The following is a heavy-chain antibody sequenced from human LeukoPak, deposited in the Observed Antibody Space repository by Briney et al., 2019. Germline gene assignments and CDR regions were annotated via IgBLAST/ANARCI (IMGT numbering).Heavy chain of an antibody. CDR1: GDTFTSYD. D-gene: IGHD6-13*01. CDR3: ARRYSSSRVRFDP. CDR2: MNPNSGNT. Sequence: ASVKVSCKASGDTFTSYDINWVRQATGQGLEWMGWMNPNSGNTGYAQKFQGRVTMTRNTSISTAYMELSSLRSEDTAVYYCARRYSSSRVRFDPWGQGTLVTVSS. V-gene: IGHV1-8*01. J-gene: IGHJ5*02.